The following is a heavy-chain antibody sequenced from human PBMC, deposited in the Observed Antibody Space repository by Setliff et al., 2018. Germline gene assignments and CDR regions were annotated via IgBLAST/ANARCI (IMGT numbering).Heavy chain of an antibody. J-gene: IGHJ3*02. Sequence: GGSLRLSCAASGFTFSSYSMNWVRQAPGKGLEWVSYISSSSSTIYYADSVKGRSTISRDNSQNTMYLQMNSLRAEDTAVYYCIRDTSGRDAFDIWGQGTMVTVSS. CDR3: IRDTSGRDAFDI. CDR2: ISSSSSTI. CDR1: GFTFSSYS. V-gene: IGHV3-48*01. D-gene: IGHD6-19*01.